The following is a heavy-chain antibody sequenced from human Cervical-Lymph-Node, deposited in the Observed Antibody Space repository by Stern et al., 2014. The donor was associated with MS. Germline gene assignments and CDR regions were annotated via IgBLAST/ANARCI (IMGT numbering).Heavy chain of an antibody. CDR3: ARQRYFDY. Sequence: VQLVQSGPEVKRPGESLKISCQASGYTFTSYWIGWVRQMPGKGLEWIAIIFPGGSDIRYSPSFQGQVTIPPDKSSSTAYWQWNNLKASDTAIYYCARQRYFDYWGQGTLVTVSS. CDR1: GYTFTSYW. V-gene: IGHV5-51*01. CDR2: IFPGGSDI. J-gene: IGHJ4*02.